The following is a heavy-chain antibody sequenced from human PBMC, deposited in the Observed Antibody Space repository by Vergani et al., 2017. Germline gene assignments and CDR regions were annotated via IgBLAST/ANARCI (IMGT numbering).Heavy chain of an antibody. CDR2: IYHSGGY. J-gene: IGHJ4*02. CDR3: ARTESFILRYFHWAL. V-gene: IGHV4-39*01. Sequence: QLHLQESGPGLLKPSETLSLTCTVSGGSITSSSYYWGWIRQPPGKGLEWIGNIYHSGGYYYNPSLKGRVTISVDTYKNQFSLEVTSVTAADTAIYFCARTESFILRYFHWALWVQGTLVTVSS. CDR1: GGSITSSSYY. D-gene: IGHD3-9*01.